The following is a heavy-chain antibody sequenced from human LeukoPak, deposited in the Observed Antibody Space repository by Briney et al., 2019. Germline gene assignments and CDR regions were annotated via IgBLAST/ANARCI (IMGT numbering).Heavy chain of an antibody. CDR1: GGSITSNSYY. Sequence: SETLSLTCTVSGGSITSNSYYWGWIRQPPGKGLEWIGNIYYSGNTYYNPSLKSRVTISVDTSKNQFSLKLNSVTAADTAVYYCAKAPDSGSSQPFDYWGQGTLVTVSS. CDR2: IYYSGNT. D-gene: IGHD1-26*01. V-gene: IGHV4-39*07. CDR3: AKAPDSGSSQPFDY. J-gene: IGHJ4*02.